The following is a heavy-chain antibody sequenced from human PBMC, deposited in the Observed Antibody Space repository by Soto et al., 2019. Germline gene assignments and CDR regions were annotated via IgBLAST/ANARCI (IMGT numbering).Heavy chain of an antibody. D-gene: IGHD3-22*01. CDR1: GYTFTGYY. Sequence: ASVKVSCKASGYTFTGYYMHWVRQAPGQGLEWMGWINPNSGGTNYAQKLQGRVTMTRDTSISTAYMELSRLRSDDTAVYYCARDSPYYYDSSGYYYWGQGTLVTVSS. V-gene: IGHV1-2*02. CDR3: ARDSPYYYDSSGYYY. J-gene: IGHJ4*02. CDR2: INPNSGGT.